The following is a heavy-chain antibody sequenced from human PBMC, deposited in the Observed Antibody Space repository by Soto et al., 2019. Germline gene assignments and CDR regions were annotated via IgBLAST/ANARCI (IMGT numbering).Heavy chain of an antibody. CDR3: SRAIRLSGDAFDI. Sequence: GGSLRLSCSVSVFTLSDYPMSWFRQAPGKSLEWVAYVRTAGYGGTTEYAASVKDRFTISRDDSEGIASLQMSSLKTEDTAVYYCSRAIRLSGDAFDIWGRGTMVTVSS. CDR2: VRTAGYGGTT. J-gene: IGHJ3*02. V-gene: IGHV3-49*03. CDR1: VFTLSDYP. D-gene: IGHD3-3*01.